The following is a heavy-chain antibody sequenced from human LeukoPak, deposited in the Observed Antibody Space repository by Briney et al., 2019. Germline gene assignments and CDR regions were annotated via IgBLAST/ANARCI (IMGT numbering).Heavy chain of an antibody. CDR2: ISASGGST. CDR1: GFTFSSSA. J-gene: IGHJ4*02. CDR3: ARDWMGNTVTTVGGSLDY. D-gene: IGHD4-17*01. Sequence: SGGSLRLSCAASGFTFSSSAMSWVRQVPGKGLEWVSGISASGGSTSYADSVRGRFTISRDNSKNTLYLQMNSLRAEDTAVYYCARDWMGNTVTTVGGSLDYWGQGTLVTVSS. V-gene: IGHV3-23*01.